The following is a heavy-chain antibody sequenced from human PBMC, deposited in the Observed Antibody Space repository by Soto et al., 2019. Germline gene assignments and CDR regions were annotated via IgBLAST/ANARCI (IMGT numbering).Heavy chain of an antibody. D-gene: IGHD3-10*01. CDR2: IKSKTDGGTT. J-gene: IGHJ5*02. CDR3: TTGGITMVRGEAVWFDP. V-gene: IGHV3-15*07. CDR1: GFTFSNAW. Sequence: EVQLVESGGGLVKPGGSLRLSCAASGFTFSNAWRNWVPQAPGKGLEWVGRIKSKTDGGTTDYAAPGKGRFTISRDDSKNTLYLQMNSLKTEDTAVYYCTTGGITMVRGEAVWFDPWGQGTLVTVSS.